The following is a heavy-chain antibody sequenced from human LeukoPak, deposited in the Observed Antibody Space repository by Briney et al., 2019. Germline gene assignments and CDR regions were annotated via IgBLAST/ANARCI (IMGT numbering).Heavy chain of an antibody. J-gene: IGHJ4*02. CDR3: AKKGGEEDVRYFDY. CDR1: GFTFSSYW. CDR2: LSASAVNT. V-gene: IGHV3-23*01. D-gene: IGHD3-9*01. Sequence: GGSLRLSCAASGFTFSSYWMSWVRQAPGKGLEWVLTLSASAVNTYYADSVKGRFTISRDNSKNTLYLQMNSLRAEDTAVYYCAKKGGEEDVRYFDYWGQGTLVTASS.